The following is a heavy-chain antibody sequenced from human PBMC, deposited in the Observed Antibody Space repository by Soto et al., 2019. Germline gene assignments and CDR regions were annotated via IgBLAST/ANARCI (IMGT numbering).Heavy chain of an antibody. CDR1: GNTFSYRY. CDR2: IAPFSGDV. J-gene: IGHJ4*02. V-gene: IGHV1-45*02. CDR3: ASGGAGSGPFTWELPDH. D-gene: IGHD1-26*01. Sequence: QMQLVQSGAEVTKTGSSVTVSCQALGNTFSYRYLHWVRQAPGQALEWMGWIAPFSGDVHYAQKFQERVTLTRKRSINTAYMRMSRLRYEDTDIYFCASGGAGSGPFTWELPDHWGQGTLVTVSS.